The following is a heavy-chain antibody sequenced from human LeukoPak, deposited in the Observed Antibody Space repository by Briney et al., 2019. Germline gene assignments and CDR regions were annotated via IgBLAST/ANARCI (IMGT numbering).Heavy chain of an antibody. CDR2: IYTSVST. D-gene: IGHD3-16*01. CDR1: GGSVSSGTYY. J-gene: IGHJ4*02. CDR3: TRQFDLGIDY. Sequence: SETLSLTCTVSGGSVSSGTYYWTWIRQPAGKGLEWIGRIYTSVSTNFDPSLKSRVSISLDTSQNQFSLKLSSVTAADTAVYYSTRQFDLGIDYWGQGTLVTVSS. V-gene: IGHV4-61*02.